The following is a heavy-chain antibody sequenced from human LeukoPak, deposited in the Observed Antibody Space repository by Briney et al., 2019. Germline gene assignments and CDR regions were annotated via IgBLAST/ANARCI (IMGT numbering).Heavy chain of an antibody. J-gene: IGHJ5*01. CDR2: ISASGGTT. Sequence: GGSLTLSCAASGFTFNNYAMSWVRQAPGKGLDWVSAISASGGTTYYADSVKGRFTISRDNSENTLFLQMNGLRAEDTAVYYCAKEPREYCSSTSCPNWFDSWGQGTLVTVSS. CDR1: GFTFNNYA. V-gene: IGHV3-23*01. CDR3: AKEPREYCSSTSCPNWFDS. D-gene: IGHD2-2*01.